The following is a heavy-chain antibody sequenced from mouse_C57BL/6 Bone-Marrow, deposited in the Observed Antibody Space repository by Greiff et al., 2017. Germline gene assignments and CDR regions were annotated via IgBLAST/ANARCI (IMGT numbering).Heavy chain of an antibody. J-gene: IGHJ4*01. V-gene: IGHV5-12*01. Sequence: DVKLLESGGGLVQPGGSLKLSCAASGFTFSDYYMYWVRQTPGKRLEWVAFISNGGGGTYYTDTVKGRVTISRDNASNTPYLEMHRLTSEDTAMYYGAREINTDYGAIAYWGQGTSVTVSS. CDR2: ISNGGGGT. CDR1: GFTFSDYY. D-gene: IGHD5-1-1*01. CDR3: AREINTDYGAIAY.